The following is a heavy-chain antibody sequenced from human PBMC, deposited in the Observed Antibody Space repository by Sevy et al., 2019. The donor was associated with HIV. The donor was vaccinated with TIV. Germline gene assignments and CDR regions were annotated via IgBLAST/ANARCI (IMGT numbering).Heavy chain of an antibody. CDR1: GYTFSSYH. D-gene: IGHD2-21*02. Sequence: ASVKVSCKASGYTFSSYHMHWVRQAPGQGLEWLGLLNPSGGYTTYAQQFQSRVTLSRETSTSTVYMELRSLRSEDTAVYFCARTRPCGGDCYIFDHWGQGALVTVSS. CDR3: ARTRPCGGDCYIFDH. CDR2: LNPSGGYT. J-gene: IGHJ4*02. V-gene: IGHV1-46*01.